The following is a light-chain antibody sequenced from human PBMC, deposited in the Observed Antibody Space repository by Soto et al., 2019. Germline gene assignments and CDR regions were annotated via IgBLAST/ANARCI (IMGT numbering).Light chain of an antibody. Sequence: EIVMTQSPATLSVSPGERATLSCRASQSVSSNLAWYQQKPGQAPRLLIYGASTRATGIPARFGGSGSGTEFTLTISSLQSEDFAVYYCQQYNNWLRTFGGGTKVDIK. CDR2: GAS. CDR3: QQYNNWLRT. CDR1: QSVSSN. J-gene: IGKJ4*01. V-gene: IGKV3D-15*01.